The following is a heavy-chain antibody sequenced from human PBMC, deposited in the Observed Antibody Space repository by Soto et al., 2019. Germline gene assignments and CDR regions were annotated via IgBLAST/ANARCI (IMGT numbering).Heavy chain of an antibody. D-gene: IGHD3-9*01. CDR2: ISWNSGSI. J-gene: IGHJ4*02. CDR1: GFTFDDYA. CDR3: AKDSWRGILTGYSTDFDY. Sequence: GGSLRLSCAASGFTFDDYAMHWVRQAPGKGLEWVSGISWNSGSIGYACSVKGRFTISRDNAKNSLYLQMNSLRAEDTALYYCAKDSWRGILTGYSTDFDYWGQGTLVTVSS. V-gene: IGHV3-9*01.